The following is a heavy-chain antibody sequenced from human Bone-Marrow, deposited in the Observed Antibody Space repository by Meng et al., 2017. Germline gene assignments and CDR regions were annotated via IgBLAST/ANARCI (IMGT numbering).Heavy chain of an antibody. CDR3: ARDRYMVRGVIGY. V-gene: IGHV3-21*01. D-gene: IGHD3-10*01. J-gene: IGHJ4*02. Sequence: GSLRLSCAASGFTFSSYSMNWVRQAPGKGLEWVSSISSSSSYIYYADSVKGRFTISRDNAKNSLYLQMNSLRAEDTAVYYCARDRYMVRGVIGYWGQGTLVTVSS. CDR1: GFTFSSYS. CDR2: ISSSSSYI.